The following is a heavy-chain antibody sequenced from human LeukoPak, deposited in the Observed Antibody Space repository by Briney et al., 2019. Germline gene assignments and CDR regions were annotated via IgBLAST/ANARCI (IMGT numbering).Heavy chain of an antibody. D-gene: IGHD3-3*01. CDR3: ARAITIFGVVTGAFDI. Sequence: PGGSLRLSCAASGFTFSGYSMNWVRQAPGKGLEWVSSISSSSSYIYYADSVKGRFTISRDNAKNSLYLQMNSLRAEDTAVYYCARAITIFGVVTGAFDIWGQGTMVTVSS. V-gene: IGHV3-21*01. J-gene: IGHJ3*02. CDR1: GFTFSGYS. CDR2: ISSSSSYI.